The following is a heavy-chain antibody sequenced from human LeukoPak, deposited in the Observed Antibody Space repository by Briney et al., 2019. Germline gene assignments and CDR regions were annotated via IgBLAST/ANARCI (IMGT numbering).Heavy chain of an antibody. CDR2: IIPNSGGT. CDR1: GYTFTAYY. D-gene: IGHD5-24*01. J-gene: IGHJ4*02. CDR3: ARDGYNSWYFDY. Sequence: ASVKVSCKASGYTFTAYYMHWVRQAPGQGLEWMGWIIPNSGGTNYAQKFQGRVTMTRDTSISTAYMELSRLRSDDTAVYYCARDGYNSWYFDYWGQGTLVTVSS. V-gene: IGHV1-2*02.